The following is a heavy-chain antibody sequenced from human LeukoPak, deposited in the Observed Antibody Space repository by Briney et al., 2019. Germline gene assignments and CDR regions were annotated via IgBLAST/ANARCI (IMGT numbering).Heavy chain of an antibody. CDR3: AKEGEMATITPEYFQH. V-gene: IGHV3-30*02. D-gene: IGHD5-24*01. CDR2: IRYDGSNK. CDR1: GFTFSDYY. Sequence: PGGSLRLSCAASGFTFSDYYMSWIRQAPGKGLEWVAFIRYDGSNKYYADSVKGRFTISRDNSKNTLYLQMNSLRAEDTAVYYCAKEGEMATITPEYFQHWGQGTLVTVSP. J-gene: IGHJ1*01.